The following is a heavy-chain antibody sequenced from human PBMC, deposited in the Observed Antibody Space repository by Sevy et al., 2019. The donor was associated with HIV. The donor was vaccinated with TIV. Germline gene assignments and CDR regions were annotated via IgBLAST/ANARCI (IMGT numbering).Heavy chain of an antibody. D-gene: IGHD6-13*01. CDR1: RFTFDDYA. Sequence: GGSLRLSCVVSRFTFDDYAMHWVRQAPGKGLEWVSGISGNSGIIGYADSVKGRFTISRDSAKNSLYLQMNRLRPEDTALYYCAKGAGIAAGGTGGLFDYWGRGTLVTVSS. CDR2: ISGNSGII. J-gene: IGHJ4*02. V-gene: IGHV3-9*01. CDR3: AKGAGIAAGGTGGLFDY.